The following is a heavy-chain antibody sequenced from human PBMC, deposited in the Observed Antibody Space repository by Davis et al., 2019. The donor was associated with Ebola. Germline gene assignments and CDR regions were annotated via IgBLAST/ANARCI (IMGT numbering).Heavy chain of an antibody. Sequence: PGGSLRLSCAASGFTFSSYSMNWVRQAPGKGLEWVSYISSSSSTIYYADSVKGRFTISRDNAKNSLYLQMNSLRDEDTAVYYCARDQRDYYYYYMDVWGKGTTVTVSS. CDR2: ISSSSSTI. CDR1: GFTFSSYS. CDR3: ARDQRDYYYYYMDV. J-gene: IGHJ6*03. V-gene: IGHV3-48*02.